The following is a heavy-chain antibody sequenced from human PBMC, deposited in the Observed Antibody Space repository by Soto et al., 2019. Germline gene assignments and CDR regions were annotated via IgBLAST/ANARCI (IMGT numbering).Heavy chain of an antibody. CDR1: GDSVSSGSYY. CDR3: ARERRSTAHLDY. V-gene: IGHV4-61*01. Sequence: SDTLSLTCSVSGDSVSSGSYYWTWIRQSPGKGLEWIGYVYFTGATNYNPSLKSRVTMSRDTSKNQFSLRLNSVTAADTGVYFCARERRSTAHLDYWGQGALVTVSS. J-gene: IGHJ4*02. CDR2: VYFTGAT. D-gene: IGHD2-21*02.